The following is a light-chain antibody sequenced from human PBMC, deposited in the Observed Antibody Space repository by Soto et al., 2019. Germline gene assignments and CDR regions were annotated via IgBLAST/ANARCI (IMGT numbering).Light chain of an antibody. CDR1: SSDVGGYNY. CDR2: EVT. Sequence: QSVLTQAPSASGSPGQSVTISCTGNSSDVGGYNYVSWYQQLPGKAPKLMIYEVTKRPSGVPDRFSGSKSGNTASLTVSGLQAEDEADYYCSSYAGSNNFVFGTGTKVTVL. J-gene: IGLJ1*01. CDR3: SSYAGSNNFV. V-gene: IGLV2-8*01.